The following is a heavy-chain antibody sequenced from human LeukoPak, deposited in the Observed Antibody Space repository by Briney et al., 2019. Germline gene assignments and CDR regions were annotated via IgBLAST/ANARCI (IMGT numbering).Heavy chain of an antibody. Sequence: HPGRSLRLSCAASGFTFSSYAMHWVRQAPGKGLEWVAVISYDGSNKYYADSVKGRFTISRDNSKNTLYLQMNSLRAEDTAVYYCASVRVAVAGTGVGFGYWGQGTLVTVSS. V-gene: IGHV3-30-3*01. D-gene: IGHD6-19*01. J-gene: IGHJ4*02. CDR3: ASVRVAVAGTGVGFGY. CDR2: ISYDGSNK. CDR1: GFTFSSYA.